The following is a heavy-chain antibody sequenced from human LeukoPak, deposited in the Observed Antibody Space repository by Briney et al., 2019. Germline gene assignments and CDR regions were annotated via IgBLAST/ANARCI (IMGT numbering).Heavy chain of an antibody. D-gene: IGHD2-2*02. CDR2: ISYDGSNK. CDR3: ARDDLRRYCSSTSCYIRGLIYDMDV. V-gene: IGHV3-30*03. Sequence: PGGSLRLSCAASGFTFSSYGMHWVRQAPGKGLEWVAVISYDGSNKYYADSVKGRFTISRDNAKNSLYLQMNSLRDEDTAVYYCARDDLRRYCSSTSCYIRGLIYDMDVWGQGTTVTVSS. CDR1: GFTFSSYG. J-gene: IGHJ6*02.